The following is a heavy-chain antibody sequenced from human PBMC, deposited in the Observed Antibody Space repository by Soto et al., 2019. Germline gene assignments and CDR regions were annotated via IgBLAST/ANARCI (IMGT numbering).Heavy chain of an antibody. CDR3: AVVLRFFHDALDI. CDR1: GGAFSSYA. D-gene: IGHD3-3*01. CDR2: IIPIFGTA. J-gene: IGHJ3*02. Sequence: SVKVSCKASGGAFSSYAISWVRQAPGQGLEWMGGIIPIFGTANYAQKFQGRVTITADESTSTAYMELSSLRSEDTAVYYCAVVLRFFHDALDIWGQGTMVTVSS. V-gene: IGHV1-69*13.